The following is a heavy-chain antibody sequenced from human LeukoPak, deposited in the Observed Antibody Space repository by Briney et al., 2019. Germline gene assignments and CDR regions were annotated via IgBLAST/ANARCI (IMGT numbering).Heavy chain of an antibody. J-gene: IGHJ5*01. CDR1: GFTFSSFG. CDR2: IWYDGSKQ. CDR3: ARDWADSGSDS. Sequence: GGSLRLSCAASGFTFSSFGIHWVRQAPGKGLEWVALIWYDGSKQYYADSVKGRFTISRDNSKSTVYLQMNSLRAEDTAVYFCARDWADSGSDSWGQGTLVIVSS. D-gene: IGHD5-12*01. V-gene: IGHV3-33*01.